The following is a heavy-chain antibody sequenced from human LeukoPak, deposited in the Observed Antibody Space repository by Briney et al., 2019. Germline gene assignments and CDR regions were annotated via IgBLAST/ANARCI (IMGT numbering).Heavy chain of an antibody. CDR1: GGSISSYY. Sequence: SETLSLTCTVSGGSISSYYWSWIRQPPGKGLEWIGYIYYSGSTNYNPSLKSRVTISVDTSKNQFSLKLSSVTAADTAVYYCARDDYYEGAFDYWGQGTLVTVSS. D-gene: IGHD3-22*01. CDR2: IYYSGST. CDR3: ARDDYYEGAFDY. V-gene: IGHV4-59*01. J-gene: IGHJ4*02.